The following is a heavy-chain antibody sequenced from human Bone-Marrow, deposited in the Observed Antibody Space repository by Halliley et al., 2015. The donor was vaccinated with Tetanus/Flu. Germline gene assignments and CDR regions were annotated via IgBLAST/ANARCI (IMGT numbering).Heavy chain of an antibody. V-gene: IGHV1-18*04. J-gene: IGHJ5*02. D-gene: IGHD5-12*01. CDR2: ISPYNGAT. CDR3: ARDRRGVSVACSPGNSFDP. Sequence: QLVQSGGEVKKPGASVRVSCKASGYTFTSYGINWVRQAPGQGLEWMGWISPYNGATNYAQNFQDRVTMTTDTSTNSASMDLRSLTSDETAVYYWARDRRGVSVACSPGNSFDPWGQGTLVTVSS. CDR1: GYTFTSYG.